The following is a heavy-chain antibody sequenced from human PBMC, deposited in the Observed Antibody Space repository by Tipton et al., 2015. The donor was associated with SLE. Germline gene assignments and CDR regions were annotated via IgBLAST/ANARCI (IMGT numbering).Heavy chain of an antibody. Sequence: TLSLTCAVYGGSFSGYYWSWIRQPPGKGLEWIGEINHSGSTNYNPSLKSRVTISVDTSKNQFSLKLSSVTAAGTAVYYCARAEGAYYYGMDVWGQGTTVTVSS. CDR3: ARAEGAYYYGMDV. CDR2: INHSGST. CDR1: GGSFSGYY. J-gene: IGHJ6*02. D-gene: IGHD1-26*01. V-gene: IGHV4-34*01.